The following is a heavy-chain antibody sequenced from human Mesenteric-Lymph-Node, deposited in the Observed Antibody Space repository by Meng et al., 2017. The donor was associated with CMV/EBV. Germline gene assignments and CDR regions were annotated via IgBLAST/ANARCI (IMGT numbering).Heavy chain of an antibody. J-gene: IGHJ6*02. CDR2: IYYSGST. V-gene: IGHV4-59*01. D-gene: IGHD6-13*01. CDR1: GGSISSYY. CDR3: AGCDSSSWYRYYYYGMDV. Sequence: SETLSLTCTVSGGSISSYYWSWIRQPPGKGLEWIGYIYYSGSTNYNPSLTSRVTISVDTSKNQFSLKLSSVTAADTAVYYCAGCDSSSWYRYYYYGMDVWGQGTTVTVSS.